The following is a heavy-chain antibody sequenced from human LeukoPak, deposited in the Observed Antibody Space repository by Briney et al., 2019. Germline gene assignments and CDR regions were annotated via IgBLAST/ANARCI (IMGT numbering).Heavy chain of an antibody. Sequence: ASVKVSCKASGYTFTSYGISWVRQAPGQGLEWMGIINPSGGSTSYAQKFQGRVTMTRDTSTRIVYMELSSLRSEDTAVYYCARWGASGLALIYYYGMDVWGQGTTVTVSS. J-gene: IGHJ6*02. CDR3: ARWGASGLALIYYYGMDV. D-gene: IGHD3/OR15-3a*01. CDR1: GYTFTSYG. V-gene: IGHV1-46*01. CDR2: INPSGGST.